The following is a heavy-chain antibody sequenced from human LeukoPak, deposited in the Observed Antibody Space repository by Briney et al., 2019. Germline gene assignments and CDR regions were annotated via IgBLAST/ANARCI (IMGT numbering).Heavy chain of an antibody. CDR3: VQTTGWPGFDY. CDR1: GVSISRFY. CDR2: IYSGVPT. V-gene: IGHV4-4*09. D-gene: IGHD1-1*01. J-gene: IGHJ4*02. Sequence: KPSETLSLTCTISGVSISRFYWSWVRQPPGKGLEWIGNIYSGVPTYFNPSLKSRVIISVDTSKNQFSLNLTSVTAADTAMYYCVQTTGWPGFDYWGQGILVTVSS.